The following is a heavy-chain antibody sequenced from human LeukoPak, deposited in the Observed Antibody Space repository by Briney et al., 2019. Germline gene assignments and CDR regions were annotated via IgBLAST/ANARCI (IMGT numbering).Heavy chain of an antibody. J-gene: IGHJ4*02. V-gene: IGHV1-2*02. CDR1: GYTFTGYY. CDR3: ARNLVRWELPPGY. CDR2: INPNSGGT. Sequence: GASVKVSCKASGYTFTGYYMHWVRQAPGQGLEWMGWINPNSGGTNYAQKFQGRVTMTRGTSISTAYMELSRLRSDDTAVYYCARNLVRWELPPGYWGQGTLVTVSS. D-gene: IGHD1-26*01.